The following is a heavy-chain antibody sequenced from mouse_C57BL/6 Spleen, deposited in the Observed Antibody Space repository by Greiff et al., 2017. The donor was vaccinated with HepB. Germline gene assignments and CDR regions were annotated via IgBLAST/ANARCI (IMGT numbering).Heavy chain of an antibody. D-gene: IGHD2-4*01. Sequence: VKLMESGAELVRPGTSVKMSCKASGYTFTNYWIGWAKQRPGHGLEWIGDIYPGGGYTNYNEKFKGKATLTADKSSSTAYMQFSSLTSEDSAIYYCASSDYEGEKFAYWGQGTLVTVSA. CDR3: ASSDYEGEKFAY. CDR1: GYTFTNYW. CDR2: IYPGGGYT. V-gene: IGHV1-63*01. J-gene: IGHJ3*01.